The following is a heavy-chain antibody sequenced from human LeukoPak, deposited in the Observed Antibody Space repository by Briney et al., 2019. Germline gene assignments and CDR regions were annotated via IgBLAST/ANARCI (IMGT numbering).Heavy chain of an antibody. V-gene: IGHV5-51*01. Sequence: RGESLKISCKGSGYSFPNYWIAWVRQMPGKGLEYMGIIYPGNSDTRYSPSSQGQVIISADTSINTAYLQWSSLKASDTALYYCARGEAYASSWNGDWGQGTLVTVSS. CDR3: ARGEAYASSWNGD. CDR1: GYSFPNYW. CDR2: IYPGNSDT. J-gene: IGHJ4*02. D-gene: IGHD6-13*01.